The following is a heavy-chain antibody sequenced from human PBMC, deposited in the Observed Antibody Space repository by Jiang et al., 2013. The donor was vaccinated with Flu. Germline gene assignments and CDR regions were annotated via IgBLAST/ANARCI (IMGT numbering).Heavy chain of an antibody. CDR3: ARVWYSSSPFDP. V-gene: IGHV4-34*01. CDR1: GGSFSGYY. D-gene: IGHD6-13*01. J-gene: IGHJ5*02. CDR2: LNHSGST. Sequence: LLKPSETLSLTCAVYGGSFSGYYWSWIRQPPGKGLEWIGELNHSGSTNYNPSLKSRVTISADTSKNQFSLKLSSVTAADTAVYYCARVWYSSSPFDPWGQGTLVTV.